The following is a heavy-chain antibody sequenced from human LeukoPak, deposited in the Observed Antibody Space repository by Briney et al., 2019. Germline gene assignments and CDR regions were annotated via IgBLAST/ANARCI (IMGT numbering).Heavy chain of an antibody. J-gene: IGHJ4*02. Sequence: PSETLSLTCAVSGYSISSGYYWGWIRQPPGKGLEWIGNIHYSGSTYYNPSLKSRVTISVDTSKNQFSLKVSSVTAADTAVYYCARDDYGDYWGQGALVTVSS. CDR1: GYSISSGYY. V-gene: IGHV4-38-2*02. CDR3: ARDDYGDY. D-gene: IGHD4/OR15-4a*01. CDR2: IHYSGST.